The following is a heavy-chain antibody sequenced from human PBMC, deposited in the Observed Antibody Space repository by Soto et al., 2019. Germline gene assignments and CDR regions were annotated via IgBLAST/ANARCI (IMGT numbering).Heavy chain of an antibody. CDR2: ISYDGSNK. D-gene: IGHD3-10*01. V-gene: IGHV3-30-3*01. CDR3: ARPDYGSGSYPEY. CDR1: GFTFSSYA. Sequence: QVQLVESGGGVVQPGRSLRLSCAASGFTFSSYAMQWVRQAPGKGLEWVAVISYDGSNKYYAESVKGRFTISRDNSKNTLYLQMNSLRAEDTAVYYCARPDYGSGSYPEYWGQGTLVTVSS. J-gene: IGHJ4*02.